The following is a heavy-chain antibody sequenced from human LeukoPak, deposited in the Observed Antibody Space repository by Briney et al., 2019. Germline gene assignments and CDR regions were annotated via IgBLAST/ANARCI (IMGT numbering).Heavy chain of an antibody. D-gene: IGHD3-9*01. J-gene: IGHJ6*04. Sequence: PSETLSLTCTVSGYSISSGYYWNWIRQPPGKGLEWIGEIEHSGSTKYNPSLRSRVTISADTSKNQFSLKMSSVTAADTAVYYCARTSGDWLSWAWIGVDVWGKGTTVTVSS. CDR1: GYSISSGYY. CDR3: ARTSGDWLSWAWIGVDV. CDR2: IEHSGST. V-gene: IGHV4-38-2*02.